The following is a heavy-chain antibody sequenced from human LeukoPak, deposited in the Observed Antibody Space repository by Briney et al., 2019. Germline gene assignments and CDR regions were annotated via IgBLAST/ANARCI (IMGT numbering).Heavy chain of an antibody. CDR3: AKGSAGNWNDVLDY. D-gene: IGHD1-1*01. J-gene: IGHJ4*02. CDR1: GFTFGSYA. CDR2: ISGSGAST. Sequence: GGSLRLSCAGTGFTFGSYAMSWVRQALGKGLEWVSAISGSGASTSYADSVKGRFTISRDNSKNTLYLQMNSLRAEDTAVYYCAKGSAGNWNDVLDYWCQGTLVTVSS. V-gene: IGHV3-23*01.